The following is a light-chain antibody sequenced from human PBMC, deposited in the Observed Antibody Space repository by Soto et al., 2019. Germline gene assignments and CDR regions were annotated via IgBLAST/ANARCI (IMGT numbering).Light chain of an antibody. Sequence: EIVLTQSPGTLSLSPGERATLSCRASQSVSSTFLAWYQQKPGQAPSLLIYGASTRAAGIPDRFSSSGSGTDFTLTISRLEPEDFAVYFCQQYGTSSFTFGQGTKLEIK. CDR3: QQYGTSSFT. V-gene: IGKV3-20*01. CDR2: GAS. CDR1: QSVSSTF. J-gene: IGKJ2*01.